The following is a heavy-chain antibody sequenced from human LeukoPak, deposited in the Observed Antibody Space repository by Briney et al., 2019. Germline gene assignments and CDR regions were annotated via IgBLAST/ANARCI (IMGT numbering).Heavy chain of an antibody. CDR1: GGSMINYY. CDR3: ARLGSQLWRYFDC. CDR2: IFYSGVT. D-gene: IGHD5-18*01. V-gene: IGHV4-59*01. J-gene: IGHJ4*02. Sequence: SETLSPTCTMSGGSMINYYWGWIRQTPGKGLESLGYIFYSGVTDYNPSLKSRLTISIDTSKSQFSLNLNSVTAADTAVYYCARLGSQLWRYFDCWGQGTLVTVSS.